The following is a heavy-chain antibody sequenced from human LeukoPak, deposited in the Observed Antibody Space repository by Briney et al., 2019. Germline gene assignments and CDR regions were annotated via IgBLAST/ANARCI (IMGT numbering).Heavy chain of an antibody. CDR2: INPNSGGT. Sequence: ASVKVSCKASGGTFTSYAISWVRQAPGQGLEWMGWINPNSGGTNYAQKFQGRVTMTRDTSISTAYMELSRLRSDDTAVYYCARARSRGDSSGYYYYYYYMDVWGKGTTVTISS. CDR3: ARARSRGDSSGYYYYYYYMDV. CDR1: GGTFTSYA. D-gene: IGHD3-22*01. V-gene: IGHV1-2*02. J-gene: IGHJ6*03.